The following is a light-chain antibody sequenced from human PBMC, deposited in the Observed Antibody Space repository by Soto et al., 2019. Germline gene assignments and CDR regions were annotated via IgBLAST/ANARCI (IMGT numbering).Light chain of an antibody. CDR2: EVS. V-gene: IGLV2-14*01. Sequence: QSALTQPASVSGSPGQSITISCTGTSSDVGGYKYVSWYQLHPGKAPKLMIYEVSNRPSGISNRFSASKSGNMASLTISGLQAEDEADYYCFSYTSSTAYVFGTGTKLTVL. CDR1: SSDVGGYKY. CDR3: FSYTSSTAYV. J-gene: IGLJ1*01.